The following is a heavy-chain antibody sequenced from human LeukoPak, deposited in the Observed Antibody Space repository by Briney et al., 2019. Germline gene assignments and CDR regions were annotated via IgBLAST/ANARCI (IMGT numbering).Heavy chain of an antibody. D-gene: IGHD3-22*01. V-gene: IGHV1-2*02. CDR2: INPNSGGT. J-gene: IGHJ4*02. CDR3: ARRGYYDSSGQLDY. CDR1: GYTFTGYY. Sequence: ASVKVSCKASGYTFTGYYMHWVRQAPGQGLEWMGWINPNSGGTNYAQKFQGRVTMTRDTSISTAYMELSGLRSDDTAVYYCARRGYYDSSGQLDYWGQGTLVTVSS.